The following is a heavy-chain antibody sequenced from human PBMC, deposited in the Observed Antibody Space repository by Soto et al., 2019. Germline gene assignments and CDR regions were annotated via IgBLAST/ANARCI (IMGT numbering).Heavy chain of an antibody. CDR1: GFSLSTSGVG. D-gene: IGHD3-3*01. CDR2: IYWNDDK. V-gene: IGHV2-5*01. J-gene: IGHJ6*02. CDR3: ARASPPPFYDFWSGRNYYYYGMDV. Sequence: SGPTLVNPTQTLTLTCTFSGFSLSTSGVGVGWIRQPPGKALEWLALIYWNDDKRYSPSLKSRLTITKDTSKNQVVLTMTNMDPVDTATYYCARASPPPFYDFWSGRNYYYYGMDVWGQGTTVTVSS.